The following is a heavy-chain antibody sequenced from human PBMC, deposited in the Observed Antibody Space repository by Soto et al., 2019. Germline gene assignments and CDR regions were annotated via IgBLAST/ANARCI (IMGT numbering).Heavy chain of an antibody. CDR1: GYTLTELS. CDR3: ATALRYFDWLPFDP. Sequence: ASVKVSCKVSGYTLTELSMHCVRQAAVKGPEWMGGFDPEDGETIYAQKFQGRVTMTEDTSTDTAYMELSSLRSEDTAVYYCATALRYFDWLPFDPWGQGTLVTVPS. D-gene: IGHD3-9*01. V-gene: IGHV1-24*01. J-gene: IGHJ5*02. CDR2: FDPEDGET.